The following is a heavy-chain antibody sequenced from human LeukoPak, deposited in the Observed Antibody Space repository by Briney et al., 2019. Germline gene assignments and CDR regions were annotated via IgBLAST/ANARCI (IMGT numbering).Heavy chain of an antibody. Sequence: SETLSLTCTVSGGSLSSGYWGWMRQSPGRGLEWIGTIYYGGSTYYNPSLKSRVTISVDTSKKQFSLKLTSVTAADAAVYYCARLGDYYDSSGYFDAFDIWGQGTMVTVFS. CDR2: IYYGGST. J-gene: IGHJ3*02. D-gene: IGHD3-22*01. CDR1: GGSLSSGY. CDR3: ARLGDYYDSSGYFDAFDI. V-gene: IGHV4-39*01.